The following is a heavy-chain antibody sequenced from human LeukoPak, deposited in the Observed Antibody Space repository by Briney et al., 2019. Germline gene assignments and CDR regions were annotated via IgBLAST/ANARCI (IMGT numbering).Heavy chain of an antibody. CDR3: VKEAVTPHFDY. V-gene: IGHV3-23*01. D-gene: IGHD6-19*01. Sequence: GGSLRLSCVASGSAFGDYAMGWVRQAPGKGLEWVSAITNSGGSTHYADSVKGRFTISRDNPKNTLYLQMKSLRVEDTAVYYCVKEAVTPHFDYWGQGTLVTVSS. CDR2: ITNSGGST. CDR1: GSAFGDYA. J-gene: IGHJ4*02.